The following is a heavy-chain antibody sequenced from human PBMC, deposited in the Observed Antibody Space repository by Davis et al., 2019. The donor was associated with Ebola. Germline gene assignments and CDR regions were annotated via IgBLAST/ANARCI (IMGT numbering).Heavy chain of an antibody. Sequence: PGGSLRLSCAASGFTFSSYGMHWVRQAPGKGLEWVAVIWYDGSKKYYADSVKGRFTMSRDNSNNTLYLQMTSLTAEYTAVYYWAKDTVLILYYYYYMDVWGKGTTVTVSS. CDR2: IWYDGSKK. CDR1: GFTFSSYG. D-gene: IGHD2-8*01. CDR3: AKDTVLILYYYYYMDV. V-gene: IGHV3-30*02. J-gene: IGHJ6*03.